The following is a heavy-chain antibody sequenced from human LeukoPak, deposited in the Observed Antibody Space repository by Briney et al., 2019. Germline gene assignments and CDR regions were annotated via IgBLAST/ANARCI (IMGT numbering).Heavy chain of an antibody. J-gene: IGHJ3*02. V-gene: IGHV3-23*01. CDR1: GFTFSSYA. CDR3: AREDYYDSSGPDRDAFDI. Sequence: GGSLRLSCAASGFTFSSYAMSWVRQAPGKGLEWVSAISGSGGSTYYADSVKGRFTISRDNSKNTLYLQMNSLRAEDTAVYYCAREDYYDSSGPDRDAFDIWGQGTVVTVSS. CDR2: ISGSGGST. D-gene: IGHD3-22*01.